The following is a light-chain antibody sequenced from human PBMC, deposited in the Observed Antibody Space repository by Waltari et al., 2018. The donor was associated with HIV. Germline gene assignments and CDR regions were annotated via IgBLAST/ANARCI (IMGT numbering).Light chain of an antibody. J-gene: IGKJ4*01. CDR3: QQLNT. CDR2: DAS. V-gene: IGKV3-11*01. Sequence: EIVLTQSPATLSLSPGERVILSCRASQSVNTYLAWYQQIPGQAPRLLMYDASNRATDIPTRFSGGGSGTDFTLTISSLEPEDFAVYYCQQLNTFGGGTKVEIK. CDR1: QSVNTY.